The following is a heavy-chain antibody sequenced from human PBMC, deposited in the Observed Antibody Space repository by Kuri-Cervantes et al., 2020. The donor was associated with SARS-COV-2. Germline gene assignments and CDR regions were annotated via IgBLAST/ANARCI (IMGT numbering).Heavy chain of an antibody. CDR3: AREGHCSSTSCTPYYYYYYGMDV. CDR1: GGSISSSSYY. CDR2: IYYSGST. D-gene: IGHD2-2*01. V-gene: IGHV4-39*02. Sequence: ESLKISCTVSGGSISSSSYYWGWIRQPPGKGLEWIGSIYYSGSTYYNPSLKSRVTISVDTSKNQFSLKLSSVTAADTAVYYCAREGHCSSTSCTPYYYYYYGMDVWGQGTTVTVSS. J-gene: IGHJ6*02.